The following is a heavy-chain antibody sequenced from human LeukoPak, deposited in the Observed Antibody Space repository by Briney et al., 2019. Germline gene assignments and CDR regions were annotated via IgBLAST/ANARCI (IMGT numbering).Heavy chain of an antibody. J-gene: IGHJ6*03. D-gene: IGHD5-24*01. CDR1: GFTFSSYA. CDR3: ATSPWLQHYYYYYMDV. V-gene: IGHV3-64*01. Sequence: PGGSLRLSCAASGFTFSSYAMHWVRQAPGKGLEYVSAISSNGGSTYYANSVKGRFTISRDNSKNTLYLQMGSLRAEDMAVYYCATSPWLQHYYYYYMDVWGKGTTVTVSS. CDR2: ISSNGGST.